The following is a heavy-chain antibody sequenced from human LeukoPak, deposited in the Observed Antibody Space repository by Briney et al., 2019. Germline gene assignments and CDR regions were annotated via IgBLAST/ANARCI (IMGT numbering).Heavy chain of an antibody. V-gene: IGHV4-59*01. Sequence: SETLSLTCTVSGGSISSYYWSWIRQPPGKGLEWIGYIYYSGSTNYNPSLKSRVTISVDTSKNQFSLKLSSVTAADTAVYYCALTSFNDFWSDNNWFDPWGQGTLVTVSS. CDR1: GGSISSYY. CDR3: ALTSFNDFWSDNNWFDP. J-gene: IGHJ5*02. D-gene: IGHD3-3*01. CDR2: IYYSGST.